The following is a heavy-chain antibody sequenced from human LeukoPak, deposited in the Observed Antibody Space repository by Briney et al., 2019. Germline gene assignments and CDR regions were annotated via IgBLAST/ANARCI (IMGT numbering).Heavy chain of an antibody. V-gene: IGHV3-23*01. J-gene: IGHJ4*02. D-gene: IGHD3-3*01. Sequence: GGSLRLSCAASGFTFSSYAMSWVRQAPGKGLEWVSTLSASGATTYYADSVKGRFTISRDNSKNTLYLQMNSLRAEDTAVYYCATLFGVITPFDYWGQGTLVTVPS. CDR1: GFTFSSYA. CDR2: LSASGATT. CDR3: ATLFGVITPFDY.